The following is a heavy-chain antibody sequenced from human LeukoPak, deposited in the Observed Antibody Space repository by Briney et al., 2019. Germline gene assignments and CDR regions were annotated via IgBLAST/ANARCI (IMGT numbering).Heavy chain of an antibody. CDR1: GFTFGSFT. V-gene: IGHV3-23*01. CDR3: AKAGFYYGSGNMSPLGIGYFTMVV. CDR2: IRGTDTNT. Sequence: PGGSLRLPCAPSGFTFGSFTMSWVRQAPGRSLEWVSAIRGTDTNTYYADSVRGRFTISRDNSNNTLFLQMNGLRAEDTAVYYCAKAGFYYGSGNMSPLGIGYFTMVVWGQGTTVTVSS. D-gene: IGHD3-10*01. J-gene: IGHJ6*02.